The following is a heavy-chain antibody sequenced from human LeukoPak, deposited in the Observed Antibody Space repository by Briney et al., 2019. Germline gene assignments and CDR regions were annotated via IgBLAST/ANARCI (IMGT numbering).Heavy chain of an antibody. CDR3: ARGNLFYYYYMDV. J-gene: IGHJ6*03. CDR2: IYHSGST. D-gene: IGHD3-10*01. Sequence: SETLSLTCVVSGGSISSSNWWSWVRQPPGKGLEWIGEIYHSGSTNYNPSLKSRVTISVDKSKNQFSLKLSSVTAADTAVYYCARGNLFYYYYMDVWGKGTTVTVSS. V-gene: IGHV4-4*02. CDR1: GGSISSSNW.